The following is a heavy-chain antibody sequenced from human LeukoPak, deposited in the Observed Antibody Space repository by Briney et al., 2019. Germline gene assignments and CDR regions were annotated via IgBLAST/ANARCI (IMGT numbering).Heavy chain of an antibody. J-gene: IGHJ3*02. CDR2: ISASNGNT. CDR1: GFTFSIFA. CDR3: AKDLSYAFDI. V-gene: IGHV3-23*01. Sequence: PGGSLRLSCAASGFTFSIFAMSWVRQAPGEGLEWVSAISASNGNTYYADSVKGRFTISRDNSKNTLYLQMNSLRAEDTAVYYCAKDLSYAFDIWGRGTMVTVSS.